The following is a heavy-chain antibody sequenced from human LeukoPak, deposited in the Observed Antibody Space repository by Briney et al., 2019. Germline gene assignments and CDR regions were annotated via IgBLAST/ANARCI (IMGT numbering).Heavy chain of an antibody. V-gene: IGHV1-69*13. D-gene: IGHD6-19*01. CDR3: ARDQGVAGTRWFDP. J-gene: IGHJ5*02. Sequence: ASVKVSRKASGGTFSSYAISWVRQAPGQGLEWMGGIIPIFGTANYAQKFQGRVTITADESTSTAYMELSSLRSEDTAVYYCARDQGVAGTRWFDPWGQGTLVTVSS. CDR2: IIPIFGTA. CDR1: GGTFSSYA.